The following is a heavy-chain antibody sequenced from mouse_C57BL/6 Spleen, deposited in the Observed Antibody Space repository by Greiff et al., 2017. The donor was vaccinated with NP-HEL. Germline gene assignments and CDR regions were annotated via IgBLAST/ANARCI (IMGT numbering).Heavy chain of an antibody. J-gene: IGHJ2*01. V-gene: IGHV14-3*01. D-gene: IGHD1-1*01. Sequence: VQLQHSVAELVRPGASVKLSCTASGFTIKNYYMHWVKQRPEQGLEWIGRIDPANNNTKYAPKFQDKATITADTSSNTAYLQLSSLTSEDTAIYYCARSYGNPDYWGQGTTLTVSS. CDR1: GFTIKNYY. CDR2: IDPANNNT. CDR3: ARSYGNPDY.